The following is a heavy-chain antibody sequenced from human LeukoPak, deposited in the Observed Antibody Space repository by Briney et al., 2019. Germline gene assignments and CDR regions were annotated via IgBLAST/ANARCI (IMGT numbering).Heavy chain of an antibody. Sequence: SETLSLSCTVYGGSISTYYWSWIRQPAGKGLEWIGRIYISGRTNYNPSLQSRVTMSVDTSRNQFSLKLRSVTAADTAVYYCAREASDTAMATYYFDYWGQGTLVTVSS. CDR2: IYISGRT. V-gene: IGHV4-4*07. CDR3: AREASDTAMATYYFDY. D-gene: IGHD5-18*01. CDR1: GGSISTYY. J-gene: IGHJ4*02.